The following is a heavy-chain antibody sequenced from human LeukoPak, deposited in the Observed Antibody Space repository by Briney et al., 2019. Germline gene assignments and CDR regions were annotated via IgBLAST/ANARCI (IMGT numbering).Heavy chain of an antibody. D-gene: IGHD4/OR15-4a*01. J-gene: IGHJ4*02. V-gene: IGHV3-23*01. CDR2: ISGSGIST. Sequence: GGSLRLSCAASGFTFSNYAMSWVRQAPGKGLEWVSAISGSGISTYYADSVKGRFTISRDNSKNTLYLQMNSLRAGDTAVYYCAKRAGRGVLAEFDYWGQGILVTVSS. CDR1: GFTFSNYA. CDR3: AKRAGRGVLAEFDY.